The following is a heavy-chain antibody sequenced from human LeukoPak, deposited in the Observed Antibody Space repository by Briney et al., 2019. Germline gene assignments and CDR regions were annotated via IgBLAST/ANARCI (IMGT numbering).Heavy chain of an antibody. CDR2: IGTAGDT. V-gene: IGHV3-13*01. CDR3: ASSPAYSSSWYAIDN. CDR1: GFTFSNYD. J-gene: IGHJ4*02. Sequence: PGGSLRLSCAAFGFTFSNYDMHWVRQAAGKGLEWVSGIGTAGDTYYPASVKGRFTISRENAKNSLYLQMNSLSAGDTAVYYCASSPAYSSSWYAIDNWGQGTLVTVSS. D-gene: IGHD6-13*01.